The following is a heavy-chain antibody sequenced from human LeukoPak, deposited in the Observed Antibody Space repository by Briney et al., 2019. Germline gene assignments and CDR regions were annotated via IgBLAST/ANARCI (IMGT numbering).Heavy chain of an antibody. V-gene: IGHV3-23*01. D-gene: IGHD2-2*01. CDR2: IIGSGGSA. Sequence: GGSLSLPCPAPGFTFMMYGITGVRKAPGKGRKWSSGIIGSGGSANYADSVKGRFTISRDNSKNTVYLQMSSLRAEDTALYYCARRSCSTTTCYSWPAQYYYMDVWGKGTSVTVSS. CDR3: ARRSCSTTTCYSWPAQYYYMDV. J-gene: IGHJ6*03. CDR1: GFTFMMYG.